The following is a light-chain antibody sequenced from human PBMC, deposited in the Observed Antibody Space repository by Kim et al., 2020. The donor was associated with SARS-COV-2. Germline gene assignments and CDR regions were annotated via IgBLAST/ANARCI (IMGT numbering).Light chain of an antibody. Sequence: SSELTQDPAVSVALGQTVRITCQGDSLRSYYATWYQQKPGQAPILVIYGKNNRPSGIPDRFSGSSSGNTASLTITGTQAGDEADYFCQSADISGISWIFG. V-gene: IGLV3-19*01. J-gene: IGLJ2*01. CDR1: SLRSYY. CDR3: QSADISGISWI. CDR2: GKN.